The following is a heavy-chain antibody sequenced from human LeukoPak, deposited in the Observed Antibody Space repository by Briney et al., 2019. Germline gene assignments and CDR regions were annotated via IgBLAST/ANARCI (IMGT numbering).Heavy chain of an antibody. V-gene: IGHV3-64*01. CDR3: ARAAGNYYDSSGLDY. D-gene: IGHD3-22*01. Sequence: GGSLRLSCEASGFTFSDYAMHWVRQAPGKEMEYVSANAKSVKGRFTVSRDNSKNTLYLQMNSLRAEDTAVYYCARAAGNYYDSSGLDYWGQGTLVTVSS. CDR1: GFTFSDYA. J-gene: IGHJ4*02.